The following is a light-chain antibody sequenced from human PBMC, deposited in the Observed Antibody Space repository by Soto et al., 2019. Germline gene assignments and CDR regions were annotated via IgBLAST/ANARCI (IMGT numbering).Light chain of an antibody. J-gene: IGKJ5*01. CDR2: DAS. CDR3: QQSSNWIT. V-gene: IGKV3-11*01. Sequence: VLSQSPGTLSLSPRVRATVSFIASQSVSSYLLWYQQKPGQAPRLLIYDASNRATGTPARCSGSGSETDFTLTISRLEAEDFADYYCQQSSNWITSGQGTRLEIK. CDR1: QSVSSY.